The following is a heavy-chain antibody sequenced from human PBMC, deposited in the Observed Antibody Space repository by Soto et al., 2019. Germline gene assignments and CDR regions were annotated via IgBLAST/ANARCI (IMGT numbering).Heavy chain of an antibody. CDR1: GFTFSSYA. CDR2: ISGSGGST. CDR3: ANGAEMVRGVIMMGPYYMDV. V-gene: IGHV3-23*01. D-gene: IGHD3-10*01. Sequence: GGSLRLSCAASGFTFSSYAMSWVRQAPGKGLEWVSAISGSGGSTYYADSVKGRFTISRDNSKNKLYPQMNSLRAEDTAVFYCANGAEMVRGVIMMGPYYMDVWGKGITVTVSS. J-gene: IGHJ6*03.